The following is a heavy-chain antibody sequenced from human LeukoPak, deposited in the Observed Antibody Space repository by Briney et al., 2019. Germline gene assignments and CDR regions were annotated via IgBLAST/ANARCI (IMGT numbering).Heavy chain of an antibody. Sequence: GGSLRLSCAAPGFTFSDYYMTWIRQAPGKGLEWVSYITSSGSTIYYADSVKGRFTISRDNAKKSLYLQMNSLRAEDTAVYYCASYTATTPCRYWGQGTLVTVSS. J-gene: IGHJ4*02. V-gene: IGHV3-11*01. D-gene: IGHD4-17*01. CDR2: ITSSGSTI. CDR3: ASYTATTPCRY. CDR1: GFTFSDYY.